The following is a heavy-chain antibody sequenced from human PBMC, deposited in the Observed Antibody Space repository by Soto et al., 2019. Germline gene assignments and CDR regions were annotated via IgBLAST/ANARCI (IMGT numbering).Heavy chain of an antibody. CDR1: GFTFSTHW. Sequence: EVQLVESGGGLVQPGGSLRLSCAASGFTFSTHWMHWVRQAPGKGLVWVSRINSDGSNISYADSVKGRFTISRDTAKTTLYLQMNSLRAGDTAVLSGAVGGQGTLVTVSS. D-gene: IGHD2-15*01. J-gene: IGHJ4*02. CDR3: AV. CDR2: INSDGSNI. V-gene: IGHV3-74*01.